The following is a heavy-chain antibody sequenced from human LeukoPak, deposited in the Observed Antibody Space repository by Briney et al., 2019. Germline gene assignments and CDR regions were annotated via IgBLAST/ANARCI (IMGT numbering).Heavy chain of an antibody. CDR2: ISSSASTI. Sequence: PGGSLRLSCAASGFTFSDYYMSWIRQAPGMGLEWVSYISSSASTIYYADFVKGRFTISRDSAKNSLYLQMNSLRAEDTAMYYCARLMKHMREDVYDVWGQGTVVIVSS. V-gene: IGHV3-11*01. CDR1: GFTFSDYY. J-gene: IGHJ3*01. CDR3: ARLMKHMREDVYDV. D-gene: IGHD2-21*01.